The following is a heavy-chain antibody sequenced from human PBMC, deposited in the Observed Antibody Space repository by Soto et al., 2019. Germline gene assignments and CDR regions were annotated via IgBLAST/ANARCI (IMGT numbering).Heavy chain of an antibody. J-gene: IGHJ4*02. Sequence: ASVKVSCRASGYSFTGLDINWVRQTTGQGLEWMGWMEPSSGRTGYAQKFQGRVTMTRDTSINTAYMELSSLTSDDTAFYYCARGVTAGVDYWGQGTLVTVSS. D-gene: IGHD1-26*01. CDR2: MEPSSGRT. V-gene: IGHV1-8*01. CDR1: GYSFTGLD. CDR3: ARGVTAGVDY.